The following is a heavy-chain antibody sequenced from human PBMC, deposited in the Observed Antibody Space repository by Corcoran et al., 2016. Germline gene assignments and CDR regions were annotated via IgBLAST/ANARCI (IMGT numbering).Heavy chain of an antibody. J-gene: IGHJ4*02. CDR3: ARRNSVYLDF. CDR2: IYPGDSNT. Sequence: EVQLVQSGAEVKMHGESLKISWQGSGYSFTSYWIGWVREMPGKGLEWMGIIYPGDSNTRYSPSFQGQVTISADKSTSTAYLQWSSLRAADTSMYYCARRNSVYLDFWGQGTLFTVSS. D-gene: IGHD4-4*01. CDR1: GYSFTSYW. V-gene: IGHV5-51*01.